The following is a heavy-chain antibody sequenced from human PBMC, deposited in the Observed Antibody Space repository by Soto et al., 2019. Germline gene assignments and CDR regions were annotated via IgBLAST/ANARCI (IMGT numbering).Heavy chain of an antibody. J-gene: IGHJ6*02. Sequence: EVQVSESGGGLVQPGGSLRLSCTASGLTFSAYATTWHSWVRQAPGKGLEWVSTISDSAGSTYYADSVRGRFTFSRDNSKTTVYLPVNSLRAEDRAAYFCPCGGVSVMDVGGQGTTVTVSS. D-gene: IGHD3-16*01. V-gene: IGHV3-23*01. CDR1: GLTFSAYA. CDR2: ISDSAGST. CDR3: PCGGVSVMDV.